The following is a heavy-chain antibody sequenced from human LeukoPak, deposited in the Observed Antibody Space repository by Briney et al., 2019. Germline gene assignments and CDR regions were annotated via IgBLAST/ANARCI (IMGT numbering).Heavy chain of an antibody. Sequence: GGSLRLSCAASGITVSSNSMNWVRQAPGKGLEWVSIIYSGGGTDSVDSVKGRFTISRDNSKNTLYLQMNSLTAEDTAIYYCARASRQFQDAFDIWGQGTMVTVSS. CDR1: GITVSSNS. D-gene: IGHD5-24*01. CDR3: ARASRQFQDAFDI. V-gene: IGHV3-66*01. J-gene: IGHJ3*02. CDR2: IYSGGGT.